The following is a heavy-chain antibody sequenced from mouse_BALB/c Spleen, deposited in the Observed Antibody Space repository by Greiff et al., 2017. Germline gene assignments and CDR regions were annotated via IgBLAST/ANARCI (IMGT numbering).Heavy chain of an antibody. CDR2: INSNGGST. CDR1: GFTFSSYG. Sequence: EVQLQQSGGGLVQPGGSLKLSCAASGFTFSSYGMSWVRQTPDKRLELVATINSNGGSTYYPDSVKGRFTISRDNAKNTLYLQMSSLKSEDTAMYYCARDRGNYTYWGQGTTLTVSS. CDR3: ARDRGNYTY. J-gene: IGHJ2*01. D-gene: IGHD2-1*01. V-gene: IGHV5-6-3*01.